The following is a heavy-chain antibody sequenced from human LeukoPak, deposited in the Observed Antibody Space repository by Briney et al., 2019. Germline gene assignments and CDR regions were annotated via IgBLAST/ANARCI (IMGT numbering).Heavy chain of an antibody. J-gene: IGHJ4*02. CDR1: GFTFSDYL. CDR3: TRDWNYYDSSGYY. Sequence: GGSLRLSCAASGFTFSDYLMSWIRQAPGKGLEWVSYISGSGDIRYYADSVKGRFTISRDNAKNSVFLQMNSLRAEDTAVYYCTRDWNYYDSSGYYWGQGTLVAVSS. V-gene: IGHV3-11*04. CDR2: ISGSGDIR. D-gene: IGHD3-22*01.